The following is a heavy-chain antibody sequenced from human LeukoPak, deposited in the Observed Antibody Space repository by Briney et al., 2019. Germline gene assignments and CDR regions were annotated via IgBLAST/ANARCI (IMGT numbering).Heavy chain of an antibody. CDR2: IYTSGST. D-gene: IGHD3-22*01. V-gene: IGHV4-4*07. CDR3: ARDDDSSGYLDY. J-gene: IGHJ4*02. CDR1: GGSISSYY. Sequence: SETLSLTCTVSGGSISSYYWNWIRQPAGRGLEWIGRIYTSGSTNYNPSLKSRVTISVDTSKNQFSLKLSSVTAADTAVYYCARDDDSSGYLDYWGQGTLVTVSS.